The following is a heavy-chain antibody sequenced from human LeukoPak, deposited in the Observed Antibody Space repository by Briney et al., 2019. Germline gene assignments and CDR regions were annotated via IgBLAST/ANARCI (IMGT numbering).Heavy chain of an antibody. D-gene: IGHD3-3*01. CDR3: AKDGAFWSGYPHWFDP. Sequence: GGSLRLSCAASGFTFSSYGVHWVRQAPGKGLEWVAFIRYDGSNKYYADSVKGRFTISRDNSKNTLYLRMNSLRAEDTAVYYCAKDGAFWSGYPHWFDPWGQGTLVTVSS. J-gene: IGHJ5*02. CDR1: GFTFSSYG. V-gene: IGHV3-30*02. CDR2: IRYDGSNK.